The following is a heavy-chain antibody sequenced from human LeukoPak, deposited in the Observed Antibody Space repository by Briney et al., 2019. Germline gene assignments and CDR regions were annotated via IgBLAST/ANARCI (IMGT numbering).Heavy chain of an antibody. CDR3: ARDSVSYGAGFTFDY. D-gene: IGHD5-18*01. J-gene: IGHJ4*02. V-gene: IGHV3-48*03. CDR2: ISSSGSTI. CDR1: GFTFSSYE. Sequence: PGGSLRLSCAASGFTFSSYEVNWVRQAPGKGLEWVSYISSSGSTIYYADSVKGRFTISRDNAKNSLYLQMNSLRAEDTAVYYCARDSVSYGAGFTFDYWGQGTLVTVSS.